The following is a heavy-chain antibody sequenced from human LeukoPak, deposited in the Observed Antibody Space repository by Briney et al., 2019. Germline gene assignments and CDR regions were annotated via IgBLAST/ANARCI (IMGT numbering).Heavy chain of an antibody. Sequence: SVKVSCKASGYTFTGYYMHWVRQAPGQGLEWMGGIIPIFGTANYAQKFQGRVTMTEDTSTDTAYMELSSLRSEDTAVYYCATDGIVVVPAAIVGGAFDIWGQGTMVTVSS. CDR2: IIPIFGTA. J-gene: IGHJ3*02. D-gene: IGHD2-2*02. CDR3: ATDGIVVVPAAIVGGAFDI. V-gene: IGHV1-69*06. CDR1: GYTFTGYY.